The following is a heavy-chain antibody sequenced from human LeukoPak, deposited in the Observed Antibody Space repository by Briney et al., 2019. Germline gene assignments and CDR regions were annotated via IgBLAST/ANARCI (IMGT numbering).Heavy chain of an antibody. CDR2: ISAYNGNT. CDR1: GYTFTSYG. CDR3: ARDKGFTMVRGVTTY. J-gene: IGHJ4*02. V-gene: IGHV1-18*01. Sequence: SSVTVSCKASGYTFTSYGISWLRQAPGQGLEWMGWISAYNGNTNYAQKLQGRVTMTTDTSTSTACMELRSLRSDDTAVYYCARDKGFTMVRGVTTYWGQGTLVTVSS. D-gene: IGHD3-10*01.